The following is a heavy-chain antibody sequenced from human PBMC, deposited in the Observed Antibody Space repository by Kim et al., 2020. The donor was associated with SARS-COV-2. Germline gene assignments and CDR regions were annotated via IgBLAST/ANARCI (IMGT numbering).Heavy chain of an antibody. J-gene: IGHJ5*02. D-gene: IGHD6-13*01. V-gene: IGHV3-74*01. CDR3: ASKAASGAGTRDP. Sequence: ADSEKSRFNISRDNAKNTLYLQVNNLRAEDAAVYYCASKAASGAGTRDPWGQGTLVTVSS.